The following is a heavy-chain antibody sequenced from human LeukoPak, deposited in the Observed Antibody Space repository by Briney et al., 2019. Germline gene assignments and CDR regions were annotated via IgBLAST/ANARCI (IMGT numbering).Heavy chain of an antibody. CDR1: GYTFTGYY. Sequence: ASVKVSCKASGYTFTGYYMHWVRQAPGQGLEWMGWINPNSGGTNYAQKLQGRVTMTTDTSTSTAYMELRSLRSDDTAVYYCARVPHYYDSSAPVDYWGQGTLVTVSS. CDR2: INPNSGGT. D-gene: IGHD3-22*01. CDR3: ARVPHYYDSSAPVDY. V-gene: IGHV1-2*02. J-gene: IGHJ4*02.